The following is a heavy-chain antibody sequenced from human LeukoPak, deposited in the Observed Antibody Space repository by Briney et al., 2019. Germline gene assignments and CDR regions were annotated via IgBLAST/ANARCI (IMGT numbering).Heavy chain of an antibody. CDR3: ARDTTRHSTVPRWDAFDI. D-gene: IGHD4-17*01. V-gene: IGHV3-7*01. CDR1: GFTFSNYW. J-gene: IGHJ3*02. CDR2: IKQDGREK. Sequence: PGGSLRLSCAASGFTFSNYWMSWVRQAPGKGLEWVANIKQDGREKHYVDSVQGRFTISRDNAKNSLYLQMNSLRAEDTAVYYCARDTTRHSTVPRWDAFDIWGQGTMVTVSS.